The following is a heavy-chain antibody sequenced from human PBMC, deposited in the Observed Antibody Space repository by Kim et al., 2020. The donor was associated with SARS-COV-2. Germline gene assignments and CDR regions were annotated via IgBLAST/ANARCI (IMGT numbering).Heavy chain of an antibody. CDR1: GFTFSNAW. V-gene: IGHV3-15*01. D-gene: IGHD1-26*01. CDR3: TTRYSGSLPPYYFDY. CDR2: IKSKTDGGTT. Sequence: GGSLRLSCAASGFTFSNAWMSWVRQAPGKGLEWVGRIKSKTDGGTTDYAAPVKGRFTISRDDSKNTLYLQMNSLKTEDTAVYYCTTRYSGSLPPYYFDYWGQGTLVTVSS. J-gene: IGHJ4*02.